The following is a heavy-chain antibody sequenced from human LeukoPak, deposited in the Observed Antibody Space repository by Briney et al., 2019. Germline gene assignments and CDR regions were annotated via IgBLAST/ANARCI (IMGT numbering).Heavy chain of an antibody. CDR3: ARALGSFEYPFDY. Sequence: PGGSLRLSCAASGFTFSSYAMHWVRQAPGKGLEWVAVISYDGSNKYYADSVKGRFTISRDNSKNTLYLQMNSLRAEDTAVYYCARALGSFEYPFDYWGQVTLVTVSS. CDR1: GFTFSSYA. CDR2: ISYDGSNK. J-gene: IGHJ4*02. V-gene: IGHV3-30*04. D-gene: IGHD2-15*01.